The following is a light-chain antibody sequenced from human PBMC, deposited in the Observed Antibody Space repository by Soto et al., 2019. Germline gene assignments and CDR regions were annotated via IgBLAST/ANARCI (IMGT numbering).Light chain of an antibody. J-gene: IGKJ2*01. CDR2: GAS. CDR1: QRITSSF. Sequence: EIVLTQSPGTLSLSPGESVTLSCRASQRITSSFLAWYQQKPGQAPRLLIYGASSRAIGIPDRFSGSGSGTDFTLNISRLEPEDFSVYYCPHYDSSVFFTFGQGTRVEIK. CDR3: PHYDSSVFFT. V-gene: IGKV3-20*01.